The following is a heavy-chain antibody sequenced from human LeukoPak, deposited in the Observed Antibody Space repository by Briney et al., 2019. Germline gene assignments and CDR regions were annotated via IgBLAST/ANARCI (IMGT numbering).Heavy chain of an antibody. D-gene: IGHD2-21*02. CDR3: ASDSYSPEYFQH. J-gene: IGHJ1*01. CDR2: ISGSGGST. Sequence: GGSLRLSCAASGFIFSSYAMSWVRQAPGKGLEWVSAISGSGGSTYSADSVKGRFTISRDNSKNTLYLQMNSLRAEDTAVYYCASDSYSPEYFQHWGQGTLVTVSS. V-gene: IGHV3-23*01. CDR1: GFIFSSYA.